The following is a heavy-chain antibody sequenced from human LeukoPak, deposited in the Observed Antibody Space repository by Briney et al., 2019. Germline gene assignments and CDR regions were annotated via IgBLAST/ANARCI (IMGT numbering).Heavy chain of an antibody. V-gene: IGHV1-2*02. J-gene: IGHJ4*02. D-gene: IGHD5-12*01. CDR3: ARVIGYSGYDPIDY. Sequence: GASVKVSCKASGYTFAGYYMHWVRQAPGQGLEWMGWINPNSGGTNYAQKFQGRVTMTRDTSISTAYTELSRLRSDDTAVYYCARVIGYSGYDPIDYWGQGTLVTVSS. CDR1: GYTFAGYY. CDR2: INPNSGGT.